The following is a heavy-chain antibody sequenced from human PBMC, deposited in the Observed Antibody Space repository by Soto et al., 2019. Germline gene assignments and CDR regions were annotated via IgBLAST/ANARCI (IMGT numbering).Heavy chain of an antibody. D-gene: IGHD3-10*01. CDR1: GFIISNYD. J-gene: IGHJ4*02. Sequence: GGSLRLSCEASGFIISNYDMHWVRQTPGKGLEWVALISYDGSNKYYADSVKGRFTISRDNSKNTLYLQVNSLRAEDTAVYYCAKGRSSGSYYNIDYWGQGTLVTVSS. V-gene: IGHV3-30*18. CDR2: ISYDGSNK. CDR3: AKGRSSGSYYNIDY.